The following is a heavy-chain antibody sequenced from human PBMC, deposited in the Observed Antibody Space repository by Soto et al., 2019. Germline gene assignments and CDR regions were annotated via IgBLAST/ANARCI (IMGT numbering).Heavy chain of an antibody. Sequence: ASVKVSCKASGYTFTIYGISCVRQAPGQGLEWMGWISAYNGNTNYAQKLQGRVTMTTDTSTSTAYMELRSLRSDDTAVYYCARRAKYYYGMDVWGQGSTVTVSS. J-gene: IGHJ6*02. V-gene: IGHV1-18*01. CDR3: ARRAKYYYGMDV. CDR1: GYTFTIYG. D-gene: IGHD5-12*01. CDR2: ISAYNGNT.